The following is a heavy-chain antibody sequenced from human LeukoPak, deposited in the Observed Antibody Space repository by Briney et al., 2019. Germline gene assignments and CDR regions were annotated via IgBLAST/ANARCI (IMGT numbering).Heavy chain of an antibody. CDR1: GGTFSSYA. CDR3: ARVVAATRPGYYYYYMDV. V-gene: IGHV1-69*05. Sequence: SVKVSCKASGGTFSSYAISWVRQAPGQGLEWMGGIIPIFGTANYAQKFQGRVTITTDESTSTAYMELSSLRSEDTAVYYCARVVAATRPGYYYYYMDVWGKGTTDTVSS. J-gene: IGHJ6*03. CDR2: IIPIFGTA. D-gene: IGHD2-15*01.